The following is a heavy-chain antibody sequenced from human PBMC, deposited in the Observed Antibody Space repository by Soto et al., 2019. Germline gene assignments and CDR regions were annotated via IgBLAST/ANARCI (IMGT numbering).Heavy chain of an antibody. CDR3: AKVKEGASDY. CDR1: GFTFSSYA. D-gene: IGHD1-26*01. CDR2: ISGSGERT. V-gene: IGHV3-23*01. Sequence: GGSLRLSCAASGFTFSSYAVSWVRQAPGKWLEWVSIISGSGERTYYADSVKGRFTISRDNSKNTLYLQMNSLRAEDTAVYYCAKVKEGASDYWGQGTLVTVSS. J-gene: IGHJ4*02.